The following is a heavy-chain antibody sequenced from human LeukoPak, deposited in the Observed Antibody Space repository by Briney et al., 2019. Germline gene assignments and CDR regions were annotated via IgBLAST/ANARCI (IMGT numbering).Heavy chain of an antibody. D-gene: IGHD3-22*01. Sequence: GGSLRLSCAASGFTFSDYGMSWIRQAPGKGLEWVSGISGSGSSTYYADFVKGRFSISRDNSKNTLYLQMNSLTAEDTAVYYCARAAFGYDSSGYYSDYWGQGTLVTVSS. CDR3: ARAAFGYDSSGYYSDY. J-gene: IGHJ4*02. CDR1: GFTFSDYG. CDR2: ISGSGSST. V-gene: IGHV3-23*01.